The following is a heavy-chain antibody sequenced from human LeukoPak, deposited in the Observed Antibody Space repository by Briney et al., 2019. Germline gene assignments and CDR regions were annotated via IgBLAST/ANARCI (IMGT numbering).Heavy chain of an antibody. CDR2: INHSGST. Sequence: PSETLSLTCAVYGGSFSGYYWSWIRQPPGKGLEWIGEINHSGSTNYNPSLKSRVTISVDTSKNQFSLKLSSVTAADTAVYYCATGIAAAGTNKYYYYGMDVWGQGTTVTVSS. V-gene: IGHV4-34*01. CDR3: ATGIAAAGTNKYYYYGMDV. CDR1: GGSFSGYY. D-gene: IGHD6-13*01. J-gene: IGHJ6*02.